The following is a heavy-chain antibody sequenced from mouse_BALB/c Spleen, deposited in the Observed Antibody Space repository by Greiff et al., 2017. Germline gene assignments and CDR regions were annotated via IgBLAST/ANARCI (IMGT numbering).Heavy chain of an antibody. CDR1: GYTFTSYY. V-gene: IGHV1S81*02. Sequence: QVQLQQPGAELVKPGASVKLSCKASGYTFTSYYMYWVKQRPGQGLEWIGGINPSNGGTNFNEKFKSKATLTVDKSSSTAYMQLSSLTSEDSAVYYCTRGVYYDSWDYWGQGTSVTVSS. D-gene: IGHD2-4*01. CDR2: INPSNGGT. CDR3: TRGVYYDSWDY. J-gene: IGHJ4*01.